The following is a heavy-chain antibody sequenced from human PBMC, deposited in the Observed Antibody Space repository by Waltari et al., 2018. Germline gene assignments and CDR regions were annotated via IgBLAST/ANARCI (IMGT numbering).Heavy chain of an antibody. J-gene: IGHJ3*02. CDR3: ARTGARWLQFAAFDI. CDR1: RFPFSNYW. V-gene: IGHV3-7*01. Sequence: EVLLVESGGGLVQTGGSLSLSCAASRFPFSNYWMTWVRQAPGKGLEGVANINQDGREEYYVDSVKGRFTISRDNAKNSLYLEMKTLRAEDTAIYYCARTGARWLQFAAFDIWGQGTMVTVSS. CDR2: INQDGREE. D-gene: IGHD5-12*01.